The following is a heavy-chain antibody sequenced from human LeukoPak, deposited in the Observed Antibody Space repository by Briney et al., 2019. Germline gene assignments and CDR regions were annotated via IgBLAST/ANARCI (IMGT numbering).Heavy chain of an antibody. Sequence: ASVKVSCKASGYTFTSYDINWVRQATGQGLEWMGWMNPNSGNTGYARKFQGRVTMTRNTSISTAYMELSSLRSEDTAVYYCARQKEPYYYDSSGSLNYWGQGTLVTVSS. D-gene: IGHD3-22*01. CDR3: ARQKEPYYYDSSGSLNY. CDR1: GYTFTSYD. CDR2: MNPNSGNT. J-gene: IGHJ4*02. V-gene: IGHV1-8*01.